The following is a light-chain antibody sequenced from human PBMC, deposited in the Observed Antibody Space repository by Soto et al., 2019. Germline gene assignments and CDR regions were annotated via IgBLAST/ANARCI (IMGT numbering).Light chain of an antibody. V-gene: IGLV2-18*02. CDR2: YVS. CDR3: SSYTCSSTYV. CDR1: SSDVGGSNG. J-gene: IGLJ1*01. Sequence: QSALTQPPSVSGSPGQSVAISCTGTSSDVGGSNGVSWYQQPPGTAPKLIIYYVSNRPSGVPDRFSGSKSGNTASLIISGLQAEDEGEYYCSSYTCSSTYVFGTGTKVTV.